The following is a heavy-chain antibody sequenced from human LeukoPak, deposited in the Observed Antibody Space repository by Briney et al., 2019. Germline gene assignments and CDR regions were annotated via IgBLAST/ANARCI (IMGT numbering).Heavy chain of an antibody. Sequence: GGSLRLSCAASGFTFSNYAMTWVRQAPGKGLEWVSTISGSGDSTYYADSVKGRFTISRDNSKNTLYLQMNSLRAEDTAVYYCAKERSVRFGELLPNDLDYWGQGTLVTVSS. CDR3: AKERSVRFGELLPNDLDY. CDR1: GFTFSNYA. D-gene: IGHD3-10*01. CDR2: ISGSGDST. V-gene: IGHV3-23*01. J-gene: IGHJ4*02.